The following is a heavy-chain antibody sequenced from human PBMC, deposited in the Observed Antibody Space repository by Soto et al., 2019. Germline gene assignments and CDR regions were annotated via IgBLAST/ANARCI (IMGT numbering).Heavy chain of an antibody. J-gene: IGHJ4*02. CDR1: GGSISSGGYY. V-gene: IGHV2-5*08. CDR2: IYGDEDK. CDR3: AHRPGVGVAHFDY. D-gene: IGHD1-26*01. Sequence: TLSLTCTVSGGSISSGGYYWSWIRQPPGKALEWLALIYGDEDKRYSPSLKSRLTITKDTSKNQVLLIMTKMDPVDTATYYCAHRPGVGVAHFDYWGQGTLVTVSS.